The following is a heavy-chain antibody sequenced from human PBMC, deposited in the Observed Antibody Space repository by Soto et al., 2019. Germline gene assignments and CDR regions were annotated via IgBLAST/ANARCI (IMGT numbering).Heavy chain of an antibody. D-gene: IGHD6-6*01. J-gene: IGHJ4*02. CDR3: AKSPRPYPPGLPDEYDL. CDR2: ISVSGGSS. V-gene: IGHV3-23*01. CDR1: GFPFGDFA. Sequence: GGSVRLSCAGSGFPFGDFAMSWVRQGPGKGLEWISDISVSGGSSDYADSVKGRFTISRDNSKNTLFLQMNSLRGEDTAIYYCAKSPRPYPPGLPDEYDLWGPRTLVSVSS.